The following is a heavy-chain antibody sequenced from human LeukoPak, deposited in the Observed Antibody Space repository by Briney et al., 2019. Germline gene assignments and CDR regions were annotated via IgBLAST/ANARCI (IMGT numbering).Heavy chain of an antibody. CDR3: ARGPLIRNAIERWFDP. Sequence: SETLSLTCAVYGGSFSGYYWSWIRQPPGKGLEWIGEINHSGSTNYNPSLKSRVTISVDTSKNQFSLKLSSVTAADTAVYYCARGPLIRNAIERWFDPWGQGTLVTVSS. J-gene: IGHJ5*02. CDR2: INHSGST. V-gene: IGHV4-34*01. D-gene: IGHD1-14*01. CDR1: GGSFSGYY.